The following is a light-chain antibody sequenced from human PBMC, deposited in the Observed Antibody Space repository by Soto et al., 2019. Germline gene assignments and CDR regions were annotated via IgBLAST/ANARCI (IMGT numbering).Light chain of an antibody. CDR2: EVS. V-gene: IGKV2D-29*01. Sequence: DIGMTQTPISLSVTPGQPTSISCKSSQSLLHSDGKTYLSWYLQKPGQPPQLLISEVSNRFSGVPDRFSGSGSGTDFTLKIRRVEDDDVGVYYCMQSLELPRTFGQGTKVDIK. CDR1: QSLLHSDGKTY. J-gene: IGKJ1*01. CDR3: MQSLELPRT.